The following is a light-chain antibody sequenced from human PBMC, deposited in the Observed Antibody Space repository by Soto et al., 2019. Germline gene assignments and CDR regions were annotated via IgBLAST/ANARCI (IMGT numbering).Light chain of an antibody. CDR2: TNN. CDR1: NPNIGTNT. Sequence: QSALTQPPSASATPGQRVTISCSGSNPNIGTNTVNWYQQLPGTAPRLLIYTNNQRPSGVPQRFSGSKTGTSASLAIGGLQSEDGADYYCAAWDDSLGAYVFGTGTKVTVL. CDR3: AAWDDSLGAYV. V-gene: IGLV1-44*01. J-gene: IGLJ1*01.